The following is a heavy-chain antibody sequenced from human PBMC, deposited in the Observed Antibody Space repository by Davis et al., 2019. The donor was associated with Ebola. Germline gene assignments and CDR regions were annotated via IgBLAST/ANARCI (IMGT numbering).Heavy chain of an antibody. CDR3: ASQIVATHHKPLDY. CDR1: GFTFSSYA. Sequence: GESLKISCAASGFTFSSYAMSWVRQAPGKGLEWVSAISGSGGSTYYADSVKGRFTISRDNSKNTLYLQMNSLRAEDTAVYYCASQIVATHHKPLDYWGQGTLVTVSS. CDR2: ISGSGGST. V-gene: IGHV3-23*01. J-gene: IGHJ4*02. D-gene: IGHD5-12*01.